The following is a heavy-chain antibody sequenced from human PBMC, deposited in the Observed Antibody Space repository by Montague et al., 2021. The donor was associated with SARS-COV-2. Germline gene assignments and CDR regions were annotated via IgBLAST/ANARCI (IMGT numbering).Heavy chain of an antibody. D-gene: IGHD2-8*01. CDR2: IFHDGFT. CDR3: APTFGTNHFYFDY. J-gene: IGHJ4*02. Sequence: SETLSLTCAVYGGSSRDYYWSWIRQPPGKGLEWFGEIFHDGFTKYNPSLTSRVTISLDASKSQFSLRLTSVTAADTAVYFCAPTFGTNHFYFDYWDQGALVTVSS. V-gene: IGHV4-34*12. CDR1: GGSSRDYY.